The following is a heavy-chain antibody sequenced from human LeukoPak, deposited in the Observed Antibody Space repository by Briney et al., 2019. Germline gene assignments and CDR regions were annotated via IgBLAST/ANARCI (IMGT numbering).Heavy chain of an antibody. CDR3: ARDSGSYSGYDNFDY. V-gene: IGHV1-69*01. CDR2: IIPIFGTA. J-gene: IGHJ4*02. Sequence: ASVKVSCKASGGTFSRYAISWVRQAPGQGLEWMGGIIPIFGTANYAQKFQGRVTITADESTSTAYMELSSLRSEDTAVYYCARDSGSYSGYDNFDYWGQGTLVTVSS. D-gene: IGHD5-12*01. CDR1: GGTFSRYA.